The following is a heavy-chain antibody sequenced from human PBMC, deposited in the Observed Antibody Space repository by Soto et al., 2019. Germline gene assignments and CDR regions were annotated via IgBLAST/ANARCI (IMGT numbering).Heavy chain of an antibody. CDR1: GGSISSYY. CDR3: ARGDIVVVVAATRASYYYYGMDV. D-gene: IGHD2-15*01. V-gene: IGHV4-59*12. J-gene: IGHJ6*02. CDR2: IYYSGST. Sequence: SETLSLTCTVSGGSISSYYWSWIRQPPGKGLEWIGYIYYSGSTNYNPSLKSRVTISVDTSKNQFSLKLSSVTAADTAVYYCARGDIVVVVAATRASYYYYGMDVWGQGTTVTVSS.